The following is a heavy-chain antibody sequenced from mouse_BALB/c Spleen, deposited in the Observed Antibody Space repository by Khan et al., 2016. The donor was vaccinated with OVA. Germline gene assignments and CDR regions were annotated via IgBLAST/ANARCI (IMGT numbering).Heavy chain of an antibody. J-gene: IGHJ3*01. V-gene: IGHV5-6*01. D-gene: IGHD4-1*01. CDR1: GFTFSSYS. Sequence: EVQLVESGGDLVKPGGSLKLSCAASGFTFSSYSMSWVRQTPDNRLAWVASISSGGDYTYYPASVKGRFTISRDNAKNTLYLQMSDLKSEDTAMYYCADHLTGSFVYWGKGTLVSV. CDR2: ISSGGDYT. CDR3: ADHLTGSFVY.